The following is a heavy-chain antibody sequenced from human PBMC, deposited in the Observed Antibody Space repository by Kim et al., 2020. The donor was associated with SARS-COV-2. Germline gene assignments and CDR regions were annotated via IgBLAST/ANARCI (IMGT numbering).Heavy chain of an antibody. CDR1: GFTFSAHA. CDR2: ISDLGIST. J-gene: IGHJ4*02. Sequence: GGSLRRSCSASGFTFSAHAMNWVRQAPGKGLEWVSAISDLGISTYYADSVKGRFTVSRENSDRVVYLQMNSLRADDTAVYYCAKGPYRYFDWFDFWGQGTLVTVSS. V-gene: IGHV3-23*01. CDR3: AKGPYRYFDWFDF. D-gene: IGHD3-9*01.